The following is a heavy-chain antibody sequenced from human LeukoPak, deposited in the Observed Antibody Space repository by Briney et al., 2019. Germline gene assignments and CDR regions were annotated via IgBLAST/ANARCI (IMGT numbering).Heavy chain of an antibody. Sequence: ASVPVSCKASGYTFTSYGISWVRQAPGQGLEWMGWISAYNGNTNYTQKLQGRVTMTTDTSTRTAYMELRSLRSDYTAVYYCARVRGSGYYLTGDYWGKGTLVTVSS. CDR2: ISAYNGNT. CDR3: ARVRGSGYYLTGDY. D-gene: IGHD3-22*01. V-gene: IGHV1-18*01. CDR1: GYTFTSYG. J-gene: IGHJ4*02.